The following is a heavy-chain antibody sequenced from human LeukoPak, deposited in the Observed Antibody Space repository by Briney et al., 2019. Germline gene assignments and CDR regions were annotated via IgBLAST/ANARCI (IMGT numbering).Heavy chain of an antibody. Sequence: GGSLRLSYAASGFTFSTYSMSWVRQAPGKGLDWVASINQDGSAEHYVDSVRGRFTISRDNAKNSLYLQVNSLRVDDTAVYYCVRLFGGVTTFDYWGQGTLVTVSS. J-gene: IGHJ4*02. D-gene: IGHD4-17*01. CDR1: GFTFSTYS. V-gene: IGHV3-7*01. CDR3: VRLFGGVTTFDY. CDR2: INQDGSAE.